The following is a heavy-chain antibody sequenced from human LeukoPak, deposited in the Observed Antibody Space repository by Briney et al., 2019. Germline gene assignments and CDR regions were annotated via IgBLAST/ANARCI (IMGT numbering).Heavy chain of an antibody. V-gene: IGHV3-72*01. Sequence: PGGSLRLSCAASGFTFTNHYMDWVRQAPGMGLEWIARITNKPSTYTTAYAASVKGRFIVSRDDSKNSLHLQMNSLKTEDTAVYYCARDTKTAPDYWLQGTLVTVSS. CDR2: ITNKPSTYTT. CDR1: GFTFTNHY. J-gene: IGHJ4*02. D-gene: IGHD5-18*01. CDR3: ARDTKTAPDY.